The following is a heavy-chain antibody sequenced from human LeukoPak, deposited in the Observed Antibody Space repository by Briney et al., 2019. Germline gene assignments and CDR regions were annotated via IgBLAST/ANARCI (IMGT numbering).Heavy chain of an antibody. V-gene: IGHV3-7*01. J-gene: IGHJ4*02. Sequence: PGRSLRLSCAASGFTFSSYWMSWVRQAPGKGLEWVANIKQDGSEKYYVDSVKGRFTISRDNAKNSLYLQMNSLRAEDTAVYYCARDPALGEPYFDYWGQGTLVTVSS. D-gene: IGHD4-17*01. CDR1: GFTFSSYW. CDR2: IKQDGSEK. CDR3: ARDPALGEPYFDY.